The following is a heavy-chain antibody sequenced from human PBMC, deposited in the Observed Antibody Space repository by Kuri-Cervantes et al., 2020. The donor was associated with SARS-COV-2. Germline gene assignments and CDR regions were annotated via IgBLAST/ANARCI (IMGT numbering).Heavy chain of an antibody. J-gene: IGHJ5*02. Sequence: LSLTCAASGFTFSSYGMHWVRQAPGKGLEWVAVISYDGSNKYYADSVKGRFTISRDNSKNTLYLQMNSLRAEDTAVYYCARHTAMTTLYGWFDPWGQGTLVTVSS. D-gene: IGHD4-11*01. CDR2: ISYDGSNK. CDR1: GFTFSSYG. CDR3: ARHTAMTTLYGWFDP. V-gene: IGHV3-30*03.